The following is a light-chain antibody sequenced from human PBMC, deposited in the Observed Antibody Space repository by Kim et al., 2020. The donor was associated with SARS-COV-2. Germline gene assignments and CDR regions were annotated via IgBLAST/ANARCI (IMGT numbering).Light chain of an antibody. CDR1: QSLSTW. CDR3: QQYNSYPYT. V-gene: IGKV1-5*03. Sequence: SASVGDRVTITCRASQSLSTWLAWYQQKPGRAPNLLIYKASSLESGVPSRFSGSGSGTEFTLTISSLQPDDFATYYCQQYNSYPYTFGQGTKLEI. CDR2: KAS. J-gene: IGKJ2*01.